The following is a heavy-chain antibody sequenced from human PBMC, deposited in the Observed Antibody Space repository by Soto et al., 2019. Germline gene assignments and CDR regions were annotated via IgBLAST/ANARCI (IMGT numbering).Heavy chain of an antibody. CDR1: GFTFSSYA. J-gene: IGHJ6*02. CDR3: ASNPITIFGVVIYYGMDV. CDR2: ISYDGSNK. Sequence: QVQLVESGGGVVQPGRSLRLSCAASGFTFSSYAMHWVRQAPGKGLEWVAVISYDGSNKYYADSVKGRFTISRDNSKNKLSMQMNSLRAEDTAVYYWASNPITIFGVVIYYGMDVWGQGTTVTVSS. V-gene: IGHV3-30-3*01. D-gene: IGHD3-3*01.